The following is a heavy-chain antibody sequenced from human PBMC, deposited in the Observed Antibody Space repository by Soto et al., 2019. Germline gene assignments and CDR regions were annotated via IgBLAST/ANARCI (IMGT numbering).Heavy chain of an antibody. CDR3: ARGGREITRAVDY. J-gene: IGHJ4*02. CDR2: ISSSSAYI. Sequence: EVQLVESGGDLVKPGGSLRLSCADSGMNWVRQAPGKGLEWVSAISSSSAYIFYADSVKGRFTVSRDNAKDSLYLQMNSLSAEDTAVYYCARGGREITRAVDYGGQGTVVTVSS. D-gene: IGHD3-10*01. CDR1: G. V-gene: IGHV3-21*01.